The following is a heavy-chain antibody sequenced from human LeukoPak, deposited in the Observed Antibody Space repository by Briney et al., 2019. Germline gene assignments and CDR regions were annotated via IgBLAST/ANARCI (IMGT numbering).Heavy chain of an antibody. CDR1: GYSFTTFW. J-gene: IGHJ4*02. Sequence: GESLKISFKGSGYSFTTFWIGWVPQIPGKGLEWRGIIYPSDSDIRISPSFQGQVSISVENSINPAYMQWSSLKASETDISYWARRAGVIGVGYFDCWGQGALVTVSS. D-gene: IGHD4-23*01. CDR3: ARRAGVIGVGYFDC. CDR2: IYPSDSDI. V-gene: IGHV5-51*01.